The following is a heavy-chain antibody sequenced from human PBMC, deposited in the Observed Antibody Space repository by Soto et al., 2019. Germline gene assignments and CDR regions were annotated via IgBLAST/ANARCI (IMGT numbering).Heavy chain of an antibody. V-gene: IGHV3-30*18. Sequence: GGSLRLSFAASGFTFSIYGMHWVLQAPGKGLEWVAVISYDGSNKYYEDSVKGRLTISRDNSKNTLYLKMKRMRAEDTDVYYCEKVFFTPGYYYYGMDVWGQGTTVTVSS. J-gene: IGHJ6*02. CDR2: ISYDGSNK. CDR1: GFTFSIYG. D-gene: IGHD3-3*01. CDR3: EKVFFTPGYYYYGMDV.